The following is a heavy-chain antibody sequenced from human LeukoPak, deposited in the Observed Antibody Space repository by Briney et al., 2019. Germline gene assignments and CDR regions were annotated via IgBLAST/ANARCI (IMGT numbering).Heavy chain of an antibody. CDR3: AKASWGSYYYMDV. J-gene: IGHJ6*03. CDR1: GFTFSSYA. V-gene: IGHV3-23*01. D-gene: IGHD3-16*01. Sequence: GGSLRLSCAASGFTFSSYAMSWVRQAPGKGLEWVSAISGSGGSTYYVDSVKGRFTISRDNSKNTLYLQMNSLRAEDTAVYYCAKASWGSYYYMDVWGKGTTVTVSS. CDR2: ISGSGGST.